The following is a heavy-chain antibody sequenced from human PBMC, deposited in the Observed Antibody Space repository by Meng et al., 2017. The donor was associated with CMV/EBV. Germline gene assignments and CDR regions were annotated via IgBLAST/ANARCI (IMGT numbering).Heavy chain of an antibody. V-gene: IGHV1-2*02. CDR1: GYRFSDHY. Sequence: QVQLVQPGAGGKSPGASGKVSCQTSGYRFSDHYMHWVRQAPGQGLEWMGWIYPNSGGTHYAQKFQDRVTMTRDTSISTVYMELSRLTSDDTAVYYCVRDHNWGPDYWGQGTLVTVSS. CDR3: VRDHNWGPDY. J-gene: IGHJ4*02. D-gene: IGHD1-1*01. CDR2: IYPNSGGT.